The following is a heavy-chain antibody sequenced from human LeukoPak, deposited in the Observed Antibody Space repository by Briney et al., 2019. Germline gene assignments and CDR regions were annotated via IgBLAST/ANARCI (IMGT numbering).Heavy chain of an antibody. D-gene: IGHD3-3*01. CDR1: GFTFSSYN. V-gene: IGHV3-21*01. J-gene: IGHJ3*02. CDR2: ISSSSGYI. Sequence: GGSLRLSCAAPGFTFSSYNMNWVRQAPGKGLEWVSSISSSSGYIYYADSVMGRFTISRDNAKNSLYLQMNSLRAEDTAVYYCARSEKYYDFWSGYHSDAFDIWGQGTMVTVSS. CDR3: ARSEKYYDFWSGYHSDAFDI.